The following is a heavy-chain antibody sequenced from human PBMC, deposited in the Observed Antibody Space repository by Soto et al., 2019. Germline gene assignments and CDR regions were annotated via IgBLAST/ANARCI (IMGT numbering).Heavy chain of an antibody. CDR1: GYTFTGYY. CDR3: ARDRGYCISTSCFSYYGMDV. V-gene: IGHV1-2*04. D-gene: IGHD2-2*01. J-gene: IGHJ6*02. CDR2: INPNSGGT. Sequence: QVQLVQSGAEAKKPGASVKVSCKASGYTFTGYYMHWVRQAPGQGLEWMGWINPNSGGTNYAQKFQGWVTMTRDTSISTAYMELSRLRSDDTAVYYCARDRGYCISTSCFSYYGMDVWGQGTTVTVSS.